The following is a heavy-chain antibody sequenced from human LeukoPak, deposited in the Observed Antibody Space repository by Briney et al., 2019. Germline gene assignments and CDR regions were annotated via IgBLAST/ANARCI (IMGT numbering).Heavy chain of an antibody. CDR2: IYHSGST. CDR1: GGSISSSNW. D-gene: IGHD3-16*02. V-gene: IGHV4-4*02. Sequence: PSETLSLTCAVSGGSISSSNWWSWVRQPPGKGLEWIGEIYHSGSTNYNPSLKSRVTISVDKSKNQFSLKLSSVTAADTAVYYCARAPMITFGGVIFNFDYWGQGTLVTVSS. J-gene: IGHJ4*02. CDR3: ARAPMITFGGVIFNFDY.